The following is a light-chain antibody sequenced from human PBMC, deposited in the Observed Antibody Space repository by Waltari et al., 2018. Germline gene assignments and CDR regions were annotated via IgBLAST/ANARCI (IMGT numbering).Light chain of an antibody. V-gene: IGLV1-51*01. Sequence: QSVLTQPPSVSAAPGQKVTIPCSGSSSNIGNNYVSWYQQLQGTAPKLLIYDNNKRPSGIPDRFSGSKSGTSGTLGITGLQTGDEADYYCGAWDSSLSAWVFGGGTKLTVL. CDR2: DNN. CDR3: GAWDSSLSAWV. CDR1: SSNIGNNY. J-gene: IGLJ3*02.